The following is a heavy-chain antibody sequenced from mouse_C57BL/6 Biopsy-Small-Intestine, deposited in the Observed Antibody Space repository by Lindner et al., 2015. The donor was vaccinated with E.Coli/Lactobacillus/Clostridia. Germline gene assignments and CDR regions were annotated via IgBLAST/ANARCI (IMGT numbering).Heavy chain of an antibody. Sequence: SVKVSCKASGYTFSSSHIDWVRQAPGQGLEWMGWISGYNGSPHYAQKFQGRVIMTTDTSTSTAYMELRGLRSDDTAVYYCARRGSYYIESSYYYGLDVWGQGTTITVSS. CDR2: ISGYNGSP. D-gene: IGHD1-1*01. CDR3: ARRGSYYIESSYYYGLDV. CDR1: GYTFSSSH. V-gene: IGHV1-4*01. J-gene: IGHJ1*01.